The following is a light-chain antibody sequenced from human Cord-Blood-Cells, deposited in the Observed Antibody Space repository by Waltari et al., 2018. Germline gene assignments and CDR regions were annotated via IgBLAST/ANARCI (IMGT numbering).Light chain of an antibody. Sequence: EIVLTQSPATLSLSPGERATLSCRARQSVSSYLAWYQQKPGQAPRLLIYDASNRATGIPARFSGSGSGTDFTLTISSLEPEDFAVYYCQQPSNWPPWTFGQGTKVEIK. V-gene: IGKV3-11*01. CDR2: DAS. J-gene: IGKJ1*01. CDR3: QQPSNWPPWT. CDR1: QSVSSY.